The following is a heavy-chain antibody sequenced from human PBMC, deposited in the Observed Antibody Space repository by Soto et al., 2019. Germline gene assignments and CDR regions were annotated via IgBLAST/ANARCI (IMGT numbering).Heavy chain of an antibody. D-gene: IGHD6-13*01. J-gene: IGHJ6*02. CDR2: ISYDGSNK. CDR3: ARDPGYSSSWAYYYYGMDV. CDR1: GFPFSSYA. Sequence: GGSLSLSCAASGFPFSSYAMHWVRQAPGKGLEWVAVISYDGSNKYYADSVKGRFTISRDNSKNTLYLQMNSLRAEDTAVYYCARDPGYSSSWAYYYYGMDVWGQGTTVTVSS. V-gene: IGHV3-30-3*01.